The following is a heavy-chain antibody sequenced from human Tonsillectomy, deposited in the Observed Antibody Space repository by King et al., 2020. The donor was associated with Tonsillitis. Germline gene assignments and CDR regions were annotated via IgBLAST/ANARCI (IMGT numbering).Heavy chain of an antibody. Sequence: VQLVESGAEVNKPGGSLKISCKGSGYSFTSYWIGWVRQMPGKGLEWMGIIYPGDSDTRYRPSFQGQFTISADKSISTAYLQWSSLKASDTAMYYCAKQKLEIVAKTGGDAFDIWGQGRMVTVSS. CDR3: AKQKLEIVAKTGGDAFDI. J-gene: IGHJ3*02. CDR2: IYPGDSDT. D-gene: IGHD5-12*01. V-gene: IGHV5-51*01. CDR1: GYSFTSYW.